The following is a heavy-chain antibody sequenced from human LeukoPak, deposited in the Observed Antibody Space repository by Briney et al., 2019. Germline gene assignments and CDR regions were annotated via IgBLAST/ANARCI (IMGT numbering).Heavy chain of an antibody. J-gene: IGHJ6*02. D-gene: IGHD6-19*01. CDR1: GFSFSSYA. CDR3: GRPTKYWLVRGNGVDV. V-gene: IGHV3-23*01. CDR2: IGAGGGDT. Sequence: GASLRLSCAASGFSFSSYAMTWVRQAPGKGLEWVSSIGAGGGDTYHSDSVKGRFTISRDNSMNTLYLQMNSLRADDTAVYYCGRPTKYWLVRGNGVDVWGQGTTVTVSS.